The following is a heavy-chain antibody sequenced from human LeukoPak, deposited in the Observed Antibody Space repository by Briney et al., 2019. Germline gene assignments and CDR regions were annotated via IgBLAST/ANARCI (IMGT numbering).Heavy chain of an antibody. CDR1: GFTFSSYA. CDR3: AKDIAALPDY. V-gene: IGHV3-23*01. D-gene: IGHD6-6*01. CDR2: ISVSGGST. J-gene: IGHJ4*02. Sequence: GGSLRLSCAASGFTFSSYAMSWFRQAQGKGREWVSAISVSGGSTYYADSVKGRFTISRDNSKNTLYLQMNSLRAEDTAVYYCAKDIAALPDYWGQGTLVTVSS.